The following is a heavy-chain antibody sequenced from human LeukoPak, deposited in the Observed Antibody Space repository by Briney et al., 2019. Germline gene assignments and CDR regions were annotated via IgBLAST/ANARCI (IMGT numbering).Heavy chain of an antibody. CDR1: GYTFSGNY. J-gene: IGHJ1*01. CDR3: ARGGLSGSYYDYFHH. V-gene: IGHV1-2*02. Sequence: ASVKVSCKASGYTFSGNYMHWVRQAPGQGLEWMGWINPSSGSTNYAQKFQGRVTMTRDTSISTAYMELSRLRSDDTAVFYCARGGLSGSYYDYFHHWGQGTLVTVSS. CDR2: INPSSGST. D-gene: IGHD1-26*01.